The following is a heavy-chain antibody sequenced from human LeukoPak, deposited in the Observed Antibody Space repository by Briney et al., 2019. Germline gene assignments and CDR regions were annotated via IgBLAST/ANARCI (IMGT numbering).Heavy chain of an antibody. Sequence: SETLSLTCTVSGGSISSYYWSWIRQPPGKGLEWIGYIYYTGSTNYNPSLKSRVTISVDTSKSQFSLKLSSVTAADTAIYYCARGGYYGSGNDFRFDPWGQGTLVTVSS. D-gene: IGHD3-10*01. CDR1: GGSISSYY. J-gene: IGHJ5*02. V-gene: IGHV4-59*01. CDR3: ARGGYYGSGNDFRFDP. CDR2: IYYTGST.